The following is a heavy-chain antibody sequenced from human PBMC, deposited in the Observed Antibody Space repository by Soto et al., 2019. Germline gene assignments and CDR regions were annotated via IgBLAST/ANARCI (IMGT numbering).Heavy chain of an antibody. D-gene: IGHD1-20*01. J-gene: IGHJ4*02. CDR3: AAGTRYNWNYFDY. V-gene: IGHV1-58*02. Sequence: SVKVSCKASGFTFTSSAMQWVRQARGQRLEWIGWIVVGSGNTNYAQKFQERVTITRDMSTSTAYMELSSLRSEDTAVYYCAAGTRYNWNYFDYWGQGTLVTVSS. CDR2: IVVGSGNT. CDR1: GFTFTSSA.